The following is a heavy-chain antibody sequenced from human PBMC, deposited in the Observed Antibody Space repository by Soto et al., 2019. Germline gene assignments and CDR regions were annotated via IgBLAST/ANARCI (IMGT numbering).Heavy chain of an antibody. CDR1: GYKPSTWHNFTSYW. V-gene: IGHV5-51*01. J-gene: IGHJ6*02. Sequence: PGESLKISCKGSGYKPSTWHNFTSYWIAWVRQMPGEGLEWMGIIYPGDSDTRYSPSFQGQVTISADKSISTVYLQWSSLKASDTAMYYCAGQGVDTAMDGYYYYGMDVWGQGTTVTVSS. CDR2: IYPGDSDT. D-gene: IGHD5-18*01. CDR3: AGQGVDTAMDGYYYYGMDV.